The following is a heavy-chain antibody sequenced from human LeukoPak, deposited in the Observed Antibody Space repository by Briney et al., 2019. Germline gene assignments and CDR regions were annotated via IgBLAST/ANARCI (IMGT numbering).Heavy chain of an antibody. CDR1: GGSFSGYY. CDR3: ARILDLVTTKTIDY. V-gene: IGHV4-34*01. D-gene: IGHD2-21*02. Sequence: SETLSLTCAVYGGSFSGYYWSWIRQPPGKGLEWIGEINHSGSTNYNPSLKSRVTISVDTSKNQFSLKLSSVTAADTAVYYCARILDLVTTKTIDYWGQGSLVIVSS. J-gene: IGHJ4*02. CDR2: INHSGST.